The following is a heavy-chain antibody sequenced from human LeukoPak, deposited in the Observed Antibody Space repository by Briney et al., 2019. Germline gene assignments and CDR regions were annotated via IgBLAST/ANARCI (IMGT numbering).Heavy chain of an antibody. Sequence: SGGSLRLSCAASGFPFNSYWMHWVRQAPGKGLVWVSRINSDGSTTNYADSVKGRFTISRDNAKNTLYLQMNSLRAEDTAVYYCARPLATVNIHVFDFWGQGTMVTVSS. CDR2: INSDGSTT. J-gene: IGHJ3*01. CDR1: GFPFNSYW. CDR3: ARPLATVNIHVFDF. D-gene: IGHD3-3*02. V-gene: IGHV3-74*01.